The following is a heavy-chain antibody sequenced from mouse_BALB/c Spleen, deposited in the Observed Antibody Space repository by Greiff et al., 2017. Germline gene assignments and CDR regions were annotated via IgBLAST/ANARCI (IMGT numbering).Heavy chain of an antibody. CDR3: ARDGYYYFDY. D-gene: IGHD2-3*01. CDR2: IRNKANGYTT. CDR1: GFTFTDYY. V-gene: IGHV7-3*02. J-gene: IGHJ2*01. Sequence: EVLLVESGGGLVQPGGSLRLSCATSGFTFTDYYMSWVRQPPGKALEWLGFIRNKANGYTTEYSASVKGRFTISRDNSQSILYLQMNTLRAEDSATYYCARDGYYYFDYWGQGTTVTVSS.